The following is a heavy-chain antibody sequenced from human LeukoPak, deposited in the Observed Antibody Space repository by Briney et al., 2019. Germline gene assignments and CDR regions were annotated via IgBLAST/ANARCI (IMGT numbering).Heavy chain of an antibody. D-gene: IGHD3-16*01. CDR1: GFTFSGSA. J-gene: IGHJ4*02. CDR3: STCISGVIGGADEGG. Sequence: GGSLRLSCAASGFTFSGSAMHWVRQASGKGLEWVGRIRSKANSYATAYAASVKGRFTISRDDSKNTAYLQMNSLKTEDTAVYYCSTCISGVIGGADEGGWGQGTLVTVSS. V-gene: IGHV3-73*01. CDR2: IRSKANSYAT.